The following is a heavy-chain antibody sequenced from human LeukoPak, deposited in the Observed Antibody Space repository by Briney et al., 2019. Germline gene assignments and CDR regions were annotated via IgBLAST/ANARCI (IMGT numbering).Heavy chain of an antibody. J-gene: IGHJ5*02. CDR2: IIPILGIA. V-gene: IGHV1-69*02. CDR1: GGTFSSYT. CDR3: ARAPRYYDSSGYYDP. D-gene: IGHD3-22*01. Sequence: ASVKVSCKASGGTFSSYTISWVRQAPGQGLEWMGRIIPILGIANYAQKFQGRVTMTRDTSISTAYMELSRLRSDDTAVYYCARAPRYYDSSGYYDPWGQGTLVTVSS.